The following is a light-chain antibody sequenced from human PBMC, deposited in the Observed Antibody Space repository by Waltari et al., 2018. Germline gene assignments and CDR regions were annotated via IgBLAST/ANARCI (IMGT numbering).Light chain of an antibody. CDR1: QDLLYDGGKTY. CDR3: MQAINLYS. Sequence: VMTQTPLSLSDTLGQPTSFPCRYSQDLLYDGGKTYLFWFLQKAGQSPQPLMYEVSSRFSGVPERFSGSGSGTEFTLTISRVEAEDVGVYYCMQAINLYSFGQGTKLEIK. J-gene: IGKJ2*03. CDR2: EVS. V-gene: IGKV2-29*02.